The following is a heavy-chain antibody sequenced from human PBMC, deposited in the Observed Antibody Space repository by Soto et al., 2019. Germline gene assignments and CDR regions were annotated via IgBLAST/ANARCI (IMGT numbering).Heavy chain of an antibody. Sequence: EVQLVESGGGLVQPGGSLRLSCAASGFTFSSYWMSWVRQAPGKGLEWVANIKQDGSEKYYVDSVKGRFTISRDNAQNSLYLQMTSLRAEDTAVYYCARVRTAFKYYFDYWGQGTLVTVSS. V-gene: IGHV3-7*01. CDR1: GFTFSSYW. CDR2: IKQDGSEK. J-gene: IGHJ4*02. CDR3: ARVRTAFKYYFDY.